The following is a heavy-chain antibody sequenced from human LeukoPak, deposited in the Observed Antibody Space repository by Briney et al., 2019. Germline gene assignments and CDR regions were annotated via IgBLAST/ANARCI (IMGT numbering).Heavy chain of an antibody. V-gene: IGHV1-69*02. CDR1: GGTFSSYT. CDR2: IIPILGIA. CDR3: ARAIVTGYPTFDY. D-gene: IGHD3-9*01. Sequence: SVKVSCKASGGTFSSYTISWVRQAPGQGLEWMGRIIPILGIANYAQKFQGRVTITADKSTSTAYMELSSLRSEDTAVYYCARAIVTGYPTFDYWGQGTLVTVSS. J-gene: IGHJ4*02.